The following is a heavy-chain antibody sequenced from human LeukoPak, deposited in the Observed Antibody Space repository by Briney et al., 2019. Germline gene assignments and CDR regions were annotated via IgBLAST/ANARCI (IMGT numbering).Heavy chain of an antibody. V-gene: IGHV3-9*03. CDR2: ISWNSGSI. J-gene: IGHJ2*01. CDR3: AKDGRPFDL. CDR1: GFTFDDYA. Sequence: GGSLRLSCAASGFTFDDYAMHWVGQAPGKGLEWVSGISWNSGSICYADSVKGRFSISRDNAKNSLYLQMNSLRAEDMALYYCAKDGRPFDLWGRGTLVTVSS.